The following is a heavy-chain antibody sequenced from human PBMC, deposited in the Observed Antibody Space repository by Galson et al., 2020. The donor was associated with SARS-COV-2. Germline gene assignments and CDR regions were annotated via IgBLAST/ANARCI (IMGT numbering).Heavy chain of an antibody. V-gene: IGHV4-4*07. CDR3: ARMGSTTFSWFDP. CDR1: GDSTSGYY. Sequence: SETLSLTCTVSGDSTSGYYWNWIRQPAGKGLEWIGRISSSGSTNCHPSLKSRVTMSRDTSKNQFSLKMSTVTAEDTAVYYCARMGSTTFSWFDPWGQGTLVTVSS. CDR2: ISSSGST. D-gene: IGHD1-26*01. J-gene: IGHJ5*02.